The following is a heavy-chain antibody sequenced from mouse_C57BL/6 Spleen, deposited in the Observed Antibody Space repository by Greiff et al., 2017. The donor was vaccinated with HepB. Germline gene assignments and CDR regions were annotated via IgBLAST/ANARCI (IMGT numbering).Heavy chain of an antibody. CDR2: IYPRDGST. Sequence: QVQLKQSGPELVKPGASVKLSCKASGYTFTSYDINWVKQRPGQGLEWIGWIYPRDGSTKYNEKFKGKATLTVDTSSSKAYMELHSLTSEDSAVYFCARWGSNYSFAYWGQGTLVTVSA. CDR1: GYTFTSYD. J-gene: IGHJ3*01. D-gene: IGHD2-5*01. V-gene: IGHV1-85*01. CDR3: ARWGSNYSFAY.